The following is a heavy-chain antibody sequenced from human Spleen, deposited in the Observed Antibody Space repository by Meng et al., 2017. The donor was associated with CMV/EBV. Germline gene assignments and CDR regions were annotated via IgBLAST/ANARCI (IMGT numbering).Heavy chain of an antibody. D-gene: IGHD1-26*01. CDR2: ITSRSSNT. V-gene: IGHV3-21*01. J-gene: IGHJ4*01. CDR3: ARDLIRGVVGARPRGPGDL. Sequence: GESLKISCVASGFTFSGYSMNWVRQTPGKGLEWVSSITSRSSNTYYSDSVKGRFTISRDNAKNSLYLQMNSLRDEDTAVYYCARDLIRGVVGARPRGPGDLWGHGTLVTVS. CDR1: GFTFSGYS.